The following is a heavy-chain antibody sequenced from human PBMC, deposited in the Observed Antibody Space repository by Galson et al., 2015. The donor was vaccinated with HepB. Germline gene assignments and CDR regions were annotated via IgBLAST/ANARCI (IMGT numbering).Heavy chain of an antibody. V-gene: IGHV3-21*01. CDR1: GFTFSSYS. J-gene: IGHJ5*02. CDR2: ISSSSSYI. CDR3: ARDRAPTGTARVYPFDP. Sequence: SLRLSCAASGFTFSSYSMNWVRQAPGKGLEWVSSISSSSSYIYYADSVKGRFTISRDNAKNSLYLQMNSLRAEDTAVYYCARDRAPTGTARVYPFDPWGQGTLVTVSS. D-gene: IGHD1-1*01.